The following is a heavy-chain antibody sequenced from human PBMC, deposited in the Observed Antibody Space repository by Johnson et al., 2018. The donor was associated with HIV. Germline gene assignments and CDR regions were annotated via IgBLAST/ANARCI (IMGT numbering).Heavy chain of an antibody. CDR2: IRYDGSNN. Sequence: QVQLVESGGGVVQPGGSLRLSCAASGFTFSSYGMHWVRQAPGKGLEWVAFIRYDGSNNYYADSVKGRFTISRDNAKNSLYLQMNSLRAEDTALYYCARDFDTSGSLDAFDIWGQGTMVTVSS. J-gene: IGHJ3*02. CDR3: ARDFDTSGSLDAFDI. V-gene: IGHV3-30*02. CDR1: GFTFSSYG. D-gene: IGHD3-22*01.